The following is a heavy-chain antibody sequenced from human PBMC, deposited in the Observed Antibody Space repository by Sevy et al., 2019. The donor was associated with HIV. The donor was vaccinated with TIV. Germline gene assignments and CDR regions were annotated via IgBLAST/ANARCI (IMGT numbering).Heavy chain of an antibody. Sequence: SETLSLTSAVYGGSFSGYYWSWIRQPPGKGLEWIGEINHSGSTNYNPSLKSRVTISVDTSKNQFSLKLSSVTAADTAVYYCARGLDCSSTSCPPLYGMDVWGQGTTVTVSS. CDR3: ARGLDCSSTSCPPLYGMDV. CDR1: GGSFSGYY. V-gene: IGHV4-34*01. J-gene: IGHJ6*02. CDR2: INHSGST. D-gene: IGHD2-2*01.